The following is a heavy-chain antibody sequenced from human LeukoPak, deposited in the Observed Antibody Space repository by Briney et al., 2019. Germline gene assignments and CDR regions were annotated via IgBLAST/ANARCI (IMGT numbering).Heavy chain of an antibody. Sequence: PGGSLRLSCAASGFTFSSYWMSWVRQAPGKGLEWVANIKQDGSEKYYVDSVKGRFTISRDNAKNSLYLQMNSLRAEDTAVYYCARAGDYDFWSGSYWGQGTLVTVSS. CDR1: GFTFSSYW. CDR2: IKQDGSEK. D-gene: IGHD3-3*01. V-gene: IGHV3-7*03. CDR3: ARAGDYDFWSGSY. J-gene: IGHJ4*02.